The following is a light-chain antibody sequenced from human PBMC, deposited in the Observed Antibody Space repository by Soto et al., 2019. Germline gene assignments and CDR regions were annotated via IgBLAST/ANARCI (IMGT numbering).Light chain of an antibody. Sequence: EIVLTQSPVTLSLSPGEGATLSFRASQSVRSYLAWFQQKLGQPPRLLIYDASKRAAGIPARFSGSGSGTDFTLTIHSLEPADFAVYYCQPRSNWLTFGQGTRLEIK. CDR2: DAS. CDR1: QSVRSY. J-gene: IGKJ5*01. V-gene: IGKV3-11*01. CDR3: QPRSNWLT.